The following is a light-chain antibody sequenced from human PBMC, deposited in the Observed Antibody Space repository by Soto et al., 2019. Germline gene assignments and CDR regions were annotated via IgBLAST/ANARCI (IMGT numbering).Light chain of an antibody. V-gene: IGKV3-20*01. J-gene: IGKJ1*01. Sequence: ESVLTQSPGTLSLSPGERATLSCRASQSVSSNSLAWYQQKPGQAPRLLIYGASSRATGTPDRFSGSGSGTNFTLTINRLEPEDVTVCYWQQFGGSPPSWTLGQGTKVEI. CDR1: QSVSSNS. CDR3: QQFGGSPPSWT. CDR2: GAS.